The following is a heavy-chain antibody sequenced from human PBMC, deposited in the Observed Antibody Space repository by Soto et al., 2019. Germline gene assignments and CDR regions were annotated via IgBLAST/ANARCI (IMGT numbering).Heavy chain of an antibody. CDR2: INAGNGNT. CDR3: ARGIAAAGMSWFDP. D-gene: IGHD6-13*01. CDR1: GYTFTSYA. Sequence: ASVKVSCKASGYTFTSYAMHWVRQAPGQRLEWMGWINAGNGNTKYSQKFQGRVTITRDTSASTAYMELSSLRSEDTAVYYCARGIAAAGMSWFDPWGQGTLVTVSS. J-gene: IGHJ5*02. V-gene: IGHV1-3*01.